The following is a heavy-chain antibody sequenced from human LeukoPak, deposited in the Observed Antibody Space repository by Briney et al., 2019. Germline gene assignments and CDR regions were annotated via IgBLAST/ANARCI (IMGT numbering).Heavy chain of an antibody. J-gene: IGHJ4*02. CDR2: ISSGGSYI. Sequence: GGSLRLSCAASGFTFSDYAMNWVRQAPGKGLEWVSSISSGGSYISYADSVKGRFTVSRDSAKDSLFLQMRSLRDEDTAVYYCARGPALYCTSSSCLDGVDWGQGTLVSVSS. V-gene: IGHV3-21*01. CDR1: GFTFSDYA. CDR3: ARGPALYCTSSSCLDGVD. D-gene: IGHD2-2*01.